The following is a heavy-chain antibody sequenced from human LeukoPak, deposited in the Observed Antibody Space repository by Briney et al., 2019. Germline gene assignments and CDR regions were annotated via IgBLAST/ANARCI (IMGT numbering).Heavy chain of an antibody. Sequence: PSETLSLTCTVSGASISSGSYYWSWIRQPAGKGLEWIGRIYTSGSTNYNPSLKSRVTISVDTSKNQFSLKLSSVTAADTAVYYCARESPTMVRGVIAYYYYYMDVWGKGTTVTVSS. CDR2: IYTSGST. J-gene: IGHJ6*03. CDR1: GASISSGSYY. V-gene: IGHV4-61*02. D-gene: IGHD3-10*01. CDR3: ARESPTMVRGVIAYYYYYMDV.